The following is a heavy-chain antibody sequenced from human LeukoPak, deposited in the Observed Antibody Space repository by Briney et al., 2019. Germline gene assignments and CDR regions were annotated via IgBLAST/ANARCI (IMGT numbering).Heavy chain of an antibody. CDR2: ISYDGSNK. V-gene: IGHV3-30-3*01. D-gene: IGHD5-18*01. CDR3: ARDFYSYGYGVADY. Sequence: GGSLRLSCAASGFTFSSYAMHWVRQAPGKGLEWVAVISYDGSNKYYADSVKGRFTISRDNSKNTLYLQMNSLRAEDTAVFYCARDFYSYGYGVADYWGQGTLVTVSS. CDR1: GFTFSSYA. J-gene: IGHJ4*02.